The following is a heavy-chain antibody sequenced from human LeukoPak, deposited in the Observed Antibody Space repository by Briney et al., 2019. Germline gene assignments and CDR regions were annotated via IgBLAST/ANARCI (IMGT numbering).Heavy chain of an antibody. J-gene: IGHJ4*02. CDR2: ISYDGSNK. Sequence: GGSLRLSCAASGFTFSSYGMHWVRQAPGKGLEWVAVISYDGSNKYYADSVKGRFTISRDNAKSSLYLQMNSLRDEDTAVYYCARARYFDYWGQGTLVTVSS. CDR1: GFTFSSYG. V-gene: IGHV3-30*03. D-gene: IGHD1-14*01. CDR3: ARARYFDY.